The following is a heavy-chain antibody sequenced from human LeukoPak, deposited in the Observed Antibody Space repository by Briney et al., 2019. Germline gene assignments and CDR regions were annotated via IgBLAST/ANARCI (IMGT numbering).Heavy chain of an antibody. Sequence: SEILSLTCSVSGDSTSRSSYYWGWIRQPPGEGLEWIGTIYYDGSTYHNPSLKSRVTISVDASKNQFSLKLRSVTAADTAVYYCTRDRQLEWFYLWGQGTLVTVSS. CDR1: GDSTSRSSYY. D-gene: IGHD3-10*01. CDR2: IYYDGST. CDR3: TRDRQLEWFYL. V-gene: IGHV4-39*07. J-gene: IGHJ5*01.